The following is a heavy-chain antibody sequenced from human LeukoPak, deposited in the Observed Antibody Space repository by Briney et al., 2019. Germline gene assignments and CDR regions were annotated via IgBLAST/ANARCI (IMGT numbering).Heavy chain of an antibody. D-gene: IGHD4-11*01. Sequence: GGSLRLSCAASGFTFSNYYINWIRQAPGRGLEWISYITGSGTSTSYADSVKGRFTVSRDNAANSVFLQMISLRAEDSAVYFCTGDSDYSDTWGQGTLVTVSS. CDR1: GFTFSNYY. CDR2: ITGSGTST. J-gene: IGHJ5*02. CDR3: TGDSDYSDT. V-gene: IGHV3-11*01.